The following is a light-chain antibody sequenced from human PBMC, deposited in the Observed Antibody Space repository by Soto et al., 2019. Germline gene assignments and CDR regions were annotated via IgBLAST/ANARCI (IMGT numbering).Light chain of an antibody. V-gene: IGKV3-20*01. Sequence: EIVLTQSPGTLSLSPGERATLSCRASQSVSSSYLAWYQQKPGQAPRLLIYGASSRATGIPDRFSGSGSGTDFTLTISRLEPEDFASYYCQQYGSSHPRTFGQGTKVDIK. CDR3: QQYGSSHPRT. CDR2: GAS. CDR1: QSVSSSY. J-gene: IGKJ1*01.